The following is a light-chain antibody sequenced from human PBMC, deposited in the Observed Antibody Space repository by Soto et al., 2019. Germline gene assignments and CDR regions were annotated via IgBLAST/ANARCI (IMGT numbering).Light chain of an antibody. CDR2: GAS. V-gene: IGKV3-20*01. CDR3: QQYGSSTGT. Sequence: EIVLTQSPGTLSLSPGERATLSCRASQSVSSSYLAWYQQKPGQAPRLLIYGASSRATGIPDRFSGSGSGKDVTLPISRLEPEDFAVYYCQQYGSSTGTFGQGTKVEIK. J-gene: IGKJ1*01. CDR1: QSVSSSY.